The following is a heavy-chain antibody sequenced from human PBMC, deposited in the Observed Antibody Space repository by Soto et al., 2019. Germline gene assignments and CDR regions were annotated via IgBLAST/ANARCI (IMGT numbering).Heavy chain of an antibody. D-gene: IGHD3-3*01. V-gene: IGHV1-69*08. J-gene: IGHJ5*02. CDR2: IIPILGIA. Sequence: QVQLVQSGAEVKKPGSSVKVSCKASGGTFSSYTISWVRQAPGQGLEWMGRIIPILGIANYAQKFQGRVTITADKYTSTAYMELSSLRSEETAVYYCARDLGWQVNYDFWCGHPVSDPWGQGTLVTVSS. CDR1: GGTFSSYT. CDR3: ARDLGWQVNYDFWCGHPVSDP.